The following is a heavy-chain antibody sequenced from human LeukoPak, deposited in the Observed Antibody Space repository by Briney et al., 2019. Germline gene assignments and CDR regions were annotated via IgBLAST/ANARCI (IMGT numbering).Heavy chain of an antibody. CDR2: ISAYNGNT. J-gene: IGHJ6*03. CDR1: GYSFSTYG. D-gene: IGHD5-12*01. Sequence: GASVKVSCKASGYSFSTYGITWVRQAPGQGLEWMGWISAYNGNTNYAQKLQGRVTMTTDTSTSTAYMELRSLRSDDTAVYYCARVVSGYDHTYYYYYYMDVWGKGTTVTISS. V-gene: IGHV1-18*01. CDR3: ARVVSGYDHTYYYYYYMDV.